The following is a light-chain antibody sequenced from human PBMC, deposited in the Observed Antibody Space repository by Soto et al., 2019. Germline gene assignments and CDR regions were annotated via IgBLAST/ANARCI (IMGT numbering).Light chain of an antibody. CDR1: QNVRSF. V-gene: IGKV3-11*01. J-gene: IGKJ4*01. Sequence: DIVLTQSPDTLSLSPGERATLSCRASQNVRSFLAWYQQKPGQAPRLLISDASYRATGIPPRFSVSGSGTDFTLTISSLEPEDFAVYYCLQRSNWPLTFGGGTKVEI. CDR3: LQRSNWPLT. CDR2: DAS.